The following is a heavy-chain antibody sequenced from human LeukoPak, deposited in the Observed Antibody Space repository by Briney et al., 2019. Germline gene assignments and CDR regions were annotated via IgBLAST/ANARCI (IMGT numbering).Heavy chain of an antibody. Sequence: GGSLRLSCAGSGFTFSSYWMSWVRQAPGKGLEWVANIKQDGSEKYYADSVKGRFTISRDNAKNSLYLQMNSLRAEDTAVYYCARGGGGIVATTSTLDYWGQGTLVTVSS. D-gene: IGHD5-12*01. CDR3: ARGGGGIVATTSTLDY. J-gene: IGHJ4*02. V-gene: IGHV3-7*01. CDR1: GFTFSSYW. CDR2: IKQDGSEK.